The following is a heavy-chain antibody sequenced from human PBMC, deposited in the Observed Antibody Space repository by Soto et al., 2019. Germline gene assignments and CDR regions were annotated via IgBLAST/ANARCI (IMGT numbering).Heavy chain of an antibody. D-gene: IGHD6-13*01. J-gene: IGHJ6*02. V-gene: IGHV1-3*01. Sequence: ASVKVSSKASGYTFTSHVMHWVRQAPGQRIEWMGWVNGGNGNTKYSQKFQGRVTITRDTSASTAYMELSSLRSEDTAVYYCARELYSSSKRYYYYYGMDVWGQGTTVTVSS. CDR3: ARELYSSSKRYYYYYGMDV. CDR2: VNGGNGNT. CDR1: GYTFTSHV.